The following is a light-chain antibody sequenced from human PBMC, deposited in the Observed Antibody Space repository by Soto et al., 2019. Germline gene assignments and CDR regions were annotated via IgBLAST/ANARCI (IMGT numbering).Light chain of an antibody. CDR1: SSNIGSSS. J-gene: IGLJ3*02. CDR2: GDD. CDR3: AAWDDRVSTPV. V-gene: IGLV1-44*01. Sequence: QSVLTQPPSASGTPGQRVTISCSGRSSNIGSSSVNWYQHLPGTAPKLLIYGDDRRPSGVPDRFSGSRSGTSASLAINGLQSEDEAEYHCAAWDDRVSTPVFGGVTKLTVL.